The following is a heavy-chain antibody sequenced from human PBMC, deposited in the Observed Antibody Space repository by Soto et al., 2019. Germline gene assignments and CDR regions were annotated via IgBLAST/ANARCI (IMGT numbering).Heavy chain of an antibody. CDR2: INAGNGNT. CDR3: ARGAMIVVVPAASSPHFDY. CDR1: GYTFTSYA. D-gene: IGHD2-2*01. Sequence: WASVKVSCKASGYTFTSYAMHWVRQAPGQRLEWMGWINAGNGNTKYSQKFQGRVTITRDTSASTAYMELSSLRSEDTAVYYCARGAMIVVVPAASSPHFDYWGQGTLVTVSS. J-gene: IGHJ4*02. V-gene: IGHV1-3*01.